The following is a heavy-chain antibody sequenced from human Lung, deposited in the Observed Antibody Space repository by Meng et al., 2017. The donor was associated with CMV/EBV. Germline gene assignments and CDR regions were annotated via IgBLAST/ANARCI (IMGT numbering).Heavy chain of an antibody. CDR1: GFTFSSYS. CDR3: GRVMYPGGNPYWYFDL. V-gene: IGHV3-21*01. Sequence: GESLKISCAASGFTFSSYSMNWVRQAPGKGLEWVSSISSSSSYVYYADSVKGRFTISRDNAKNSLYLQMNSLRAEDTAIYYCGRVMYPGGNPYWYFDLWGRGTLVTVSS. J-gene: IGHJ2*01. D-gene: IGHD4-23*01. CDR2: ISSSSSYV.